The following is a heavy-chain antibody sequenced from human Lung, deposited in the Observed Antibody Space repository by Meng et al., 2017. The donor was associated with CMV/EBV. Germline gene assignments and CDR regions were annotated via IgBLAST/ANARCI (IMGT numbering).Heavy chain of an antibody. J-gene: IGHJ6*02. V-gene: IGHV4-34*01. D-gene: IGHD3/OR15-3a*01. CDR2: INHSGIT. CDR1: GGSFSGYY. Sequence: GSLRLXXAVYGGSFSGYYWTWFRQPPGKGLEWIGEINHSGITNYNPSLKSPVTISVDTSKNQFSLKVSSVTAADTAVYYCARGNRGLDEVVRGGYYYYGLDVWGQGXMVTVSS. CDR3: ARGNRGLDEVVRGGYYYYGLDV.